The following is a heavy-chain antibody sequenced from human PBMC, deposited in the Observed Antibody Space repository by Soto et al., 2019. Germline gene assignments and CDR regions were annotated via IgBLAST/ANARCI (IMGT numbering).Heavy chain of an antibody. V-gene: IGHV4-61*01. J-gene: IGHJ4*02. D-gene: IGHD5-18*01. CDR2: IYYSGST. CDR1: GGSGSSGSYY. CDR3: ARISGYSYGLPPYFDY. Sequence: QVQLQESGPGLVKPSETLSLTCTVSGGSGSSGSYYWSWIRQPPGKGLEWIGYIYYSGSTNYSPSLKSRVTISVDTSKNQFSLKLSSVTAADTAVYYCARISGYSYGLPPYFDYWGQGTLVTVSS.